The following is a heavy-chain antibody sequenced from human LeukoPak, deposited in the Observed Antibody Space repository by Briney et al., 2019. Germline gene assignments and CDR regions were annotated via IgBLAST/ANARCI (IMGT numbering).Heavy chain of an antibody. D-gene: IGHD3-3*02. J-gene: IGHJ5*02. V-gene: IGHV1-18*01. CDR2: INTYNGNT. CDR3: ARDLVHHRLLATVYNWFDP. CDR1: GYTFTSYG. Sequence: ASVKVSCKASGYTFTSYGMSWVRQAPGQGLEWMGWINTYNGNTKYAKKLQGRVTMTTDTSTSTAYMELRSLRSDDTAVYYCARDLVHHRLLATVYNWFDPWGQGTLVTVSS.